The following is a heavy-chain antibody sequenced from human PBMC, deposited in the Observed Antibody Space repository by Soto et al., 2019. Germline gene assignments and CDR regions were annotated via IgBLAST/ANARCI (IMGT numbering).Heavy chain of an antibody. CDR1: GFTFSNAW. Sequence: EDHLVESGGGLVKPGGSLRLSCAASGFTFSNAWMSWVRQAPGKGLEWVGRIKSYTDGGTTDYAAPVKGRFTISRDDSKNTLYLQMNSLKTEDTAVYYCISRILTVTTHESTWGQGTLVTVSS. J-gene: IGHJ5*02. D-gene: IGHD4-17*01. CDR3: ISRILTVTTHEST. V-gene: IGHV3-15*01. CDR2: IKSYTDGGTT.